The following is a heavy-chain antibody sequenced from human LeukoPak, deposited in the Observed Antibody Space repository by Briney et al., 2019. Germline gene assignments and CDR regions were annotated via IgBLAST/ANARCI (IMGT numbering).Heavy chain of an antibody. CDR1: GFTFSNAW. V-gene: IGHV3-23*01. CDR3: AKDSSSLPYGVDY. Sequence: QPGGSLRLSCAASGFTFSNAWMSWVRQAPGKGLEWVSAISGSGGSTYYADSVKGRFTISRDNSKNTLYLQMNSLRAEDTAVYYCAKDSSSLPYGVDYWGQGTLVTVSS. CDR2: ISGSGGST. D-gene: IGHD6-6*01. J-gene: IGHJ4*02.